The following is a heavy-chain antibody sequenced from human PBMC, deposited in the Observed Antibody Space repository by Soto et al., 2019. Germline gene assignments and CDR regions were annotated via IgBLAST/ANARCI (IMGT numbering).Heavy chain of an antibody. J-gene: IGHJ6*02. V-gene: IGHV3-23*01. CDR2: ISGSGGST. CDR1: GFTFSSYA. D-gene: IGHD6-13*01. CDR3: AKPLAYCISWDYYYYYYAMDV. Sequence: GGSLRLSCAASGFTFSSYAMSWVGQAPGKGLERVSAISGSGGSTYYADSVKGRFTISRDNSKNTLYLQMNSLRAEDTAVYYCAKPLAYCISWDYYYYYYAMDVWGQGTTVTVSS.